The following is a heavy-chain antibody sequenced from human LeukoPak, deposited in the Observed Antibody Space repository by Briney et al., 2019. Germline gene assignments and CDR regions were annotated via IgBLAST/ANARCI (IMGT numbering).Heavy chain of an antibody. D-gene: IGHD5-24*01. CDR3: AARRDGYNPVDY. J-gene: IGHJ4*02. CDR1: GYTFTNYD. CDR2: MNPKSGNT. V-gene: IGHV1-8*01. Sequence: ASVKVSCKASGYTFTNYDINWVRQATGQGLEWMGWMNPKSGNTGFAQKFQGRVTISRNTSISTAYMELSSLRSEDTAVYYCAARRDGYNPVDYWGQGTLVTVSS.